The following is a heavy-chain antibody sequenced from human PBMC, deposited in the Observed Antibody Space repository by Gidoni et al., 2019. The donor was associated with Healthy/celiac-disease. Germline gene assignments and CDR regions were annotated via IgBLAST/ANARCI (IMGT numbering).Heavy chain of an antibody. CDR2: IEQDGSEK. Sequence: EVQLVESGGGLVQPGGSLRRSWAASGFTFSSYWMSWVRQAPGKGLEWVANIEQDGSEKYYVDSVKGRFTISRDNAKNSLYLQMNSLRAEDTAVYYCASRRWGSGWCRFDYWGQGTLVTVSS. D-gene: IGHD6-19*01. CDR3: ASRRWGSGWCRFDY. J-gene: IGHJ4*02. V-gene: IGHV3-7*01. CDR1: GFTFSSYW.